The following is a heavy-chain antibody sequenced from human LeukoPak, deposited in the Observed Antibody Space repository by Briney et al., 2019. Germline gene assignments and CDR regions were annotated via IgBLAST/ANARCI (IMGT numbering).Heavy chain of an antibody. CDR3: AKEFAPRNSGYIYGDAFDI. D-gene: IGHD3-22*01. Sequence: GGSLRLSCAASGFTFSSYAMSWVRQAPGKGLEWVSAISGSGGSTYYADSVKGRFTISRDSSKNTLYLQMNSLRAEDTAVYYCAKEFAPRNSGYIYGDAFDIWGQGTMVTVSS. CDR2: ISGSGGST. CDR1: GFTFSSYA. J-gene: IGHJ3*02. V-gene: IGHV3-23*01.